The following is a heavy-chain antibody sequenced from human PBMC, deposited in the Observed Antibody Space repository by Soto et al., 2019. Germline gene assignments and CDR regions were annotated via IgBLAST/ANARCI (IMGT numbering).Heavy chain of an antibody. Sequence: QITLKESGPTVVKPTQTLTLTCTFSFFSLDTSGVGVGWIRQPPGKALEWLALIYWDDDKRYNPSLKSRLTISKDTSTNQVVLTMTNMDPVETATYYWARRPREYSEYVLGGYFDYWGQGTLVTVSS. V-gene: IGHV2-5*02. CDR3: ARRPREYSEYVLGGYFDY. J-gene: IGHJ4*02. D-gene: IGHD5-12*01. CDR1: FFSLDTSGVG. CDR2: IYWDDDK.